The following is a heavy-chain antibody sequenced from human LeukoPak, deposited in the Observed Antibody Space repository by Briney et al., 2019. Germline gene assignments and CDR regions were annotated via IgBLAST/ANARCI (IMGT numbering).Heavy chain of an antibody. Sequence: SETQSLTCTVSGGSISSYYWSWIRQPAGKGLEWIGRIYTSGSTNYNPSLKSRVTMSVDTSKNQFSLKLSSVTAADTAVYYCAREKLFNYDSSGYDYWGQGTLVTVSS. V-gene: IGHV4-4*07. J-gene: IGHJ4*02. CDR2: IYTSGST. CDR1: GGSISSYY. D-gene: IGHD3-22*01. CDR3: AREKLFNYDSSGYDY.